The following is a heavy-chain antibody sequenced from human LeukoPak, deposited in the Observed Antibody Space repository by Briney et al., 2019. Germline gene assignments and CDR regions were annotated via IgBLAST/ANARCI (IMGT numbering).Heavy chain of an antibody. J-gene: IGHJ5*02. CDR2: INPSGGST. CDR1: GYTFTLYY. V-gene: IGHV1-46*01. D-gene: IGHD2-2*01. Sequence: GASVKVSCKASGYTFTLYYMHWVRQAPGQGLEWMGTINPSGGSTHYAQRFQGRVTMTRDTSTSTVDMELSSLRSEDTAVYYCARGYCSSTSCYAWFDPWGQGTPVTVSS. CDR3: ARGYCSSTSCYAWFDP.